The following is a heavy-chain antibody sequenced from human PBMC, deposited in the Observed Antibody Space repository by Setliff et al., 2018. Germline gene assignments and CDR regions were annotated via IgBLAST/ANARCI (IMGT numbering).Heavy chain of an antibody. CDR1: GFIFGNSW. V-gene: IGHV3-7*01. Sequence: GGSLRLSCAASGFIFGNSWMSWVRQPPGKGLEWVANINQDASEKYYVDSVKGRFSISRDNAKNSLYLQMNSLRAEDTAVYYCARDPHFDSWGQGTLVTVSS. J-gene: IGHJ4*02. CDR3: ARDPHFDS. CDR2: INQDASEK.